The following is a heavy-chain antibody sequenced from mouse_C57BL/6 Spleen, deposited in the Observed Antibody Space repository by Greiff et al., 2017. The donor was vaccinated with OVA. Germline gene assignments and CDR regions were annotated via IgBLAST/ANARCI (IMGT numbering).Heavy chain of an antibody. CDR3: ARSTTVVAPYYAMDY. D-gene: IGHD1-1*01. CDR2: IDPNSGGT. V-gene: IGHV1-72*01. CDR1: GYTFTSYW. Sequence: VQLQESGAELVKPGASVKLSCKASGYTFTSYWMHWVKQRPGRGLEWIGRIDPNSGGTKYNEKFKSKATLTVDKPSSTAYMQLSSLTSEDSAVYYCARSTTVVAPYYAMDYWGQGTSVTVSS. J-gene: IGHJ4*01.